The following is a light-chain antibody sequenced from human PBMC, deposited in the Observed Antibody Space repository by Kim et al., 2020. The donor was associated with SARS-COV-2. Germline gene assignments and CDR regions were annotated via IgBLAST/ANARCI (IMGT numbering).Light chain of an antibody. CDR2: RAS. CDR1: QSVTTS. CDR3: HQHANWPLT. Sequence: EIVLTQSPATLSLSPGERATLSCRASQSVTTSLDWFQQKPGQAPRLLIHRASNRATGIPARFRGSGSGTDFTLTINSLEPEDFALYYCHQHANWPLTFGGGTKVDI. V-gene: IGKV3-11*01. J-gene: IGKJ4*01.